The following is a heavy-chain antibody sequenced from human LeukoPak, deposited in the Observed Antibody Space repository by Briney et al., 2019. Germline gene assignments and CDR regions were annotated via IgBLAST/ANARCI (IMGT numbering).Heavy chain of an antibody. D-gene: IGHD6-19*01. V-gene: IGHV4-59*01. J-gene: IGHJ4*02. CDR3: ARQILYSSGWPIDY. CDR1: GGSINSYY. Sequence: SETLSLTCTVSGGSINSYYWSWIRQPPGKGLEWLGYIYDSGSTNYNPSLKSRVTISVDTSKNQFSLKLSSVTAADTAVYYCARQILYSSGWPIDYWGQGTLVTVSS. CDR2: IYDSGST.